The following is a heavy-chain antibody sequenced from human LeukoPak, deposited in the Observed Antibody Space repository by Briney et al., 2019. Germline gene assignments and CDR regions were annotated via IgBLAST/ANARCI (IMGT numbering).Heavy chain of an antibody. CDR1: GFTFSAHI. V-gene: IGHV3-21*01. J-gene: IGHJ4*02. Sequence: PGGSLRLSCTAYGFTFSAHIMNWVRQAPGKGLEWVSSISGGSSYIYYADSMKGRFTISRDNAKNSLFLQMNSLRAEDTAVYYCARDAVAEADIDYWGQGTLVTVSS. CDR3: ARDAVAEADIDY. CDR2: ISGGSSYI. D-gene: IGHD6-19*01.